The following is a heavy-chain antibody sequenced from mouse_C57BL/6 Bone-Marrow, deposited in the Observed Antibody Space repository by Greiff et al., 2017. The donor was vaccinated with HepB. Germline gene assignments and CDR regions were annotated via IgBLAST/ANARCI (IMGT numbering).Heavy chain of an antibody. CDR3: ARSARRGFAY. D-gene: IGHD2-12*01. CDR1: GYTFTDYN. CDR2: INPNNGGT. V-gene: IGHV1-18*01. Sequence: DVHLVESGPELVKPGASVKIPCKASGYTFTDYNMDWVKQSHGKSLEWIGDINPNNGGTIYNQKFKGKATLTVDKSSSTAYMELRSLTSEDTAVYYCARSARRGFAYWGQGTLVTVSA. J-gene: IGHJ3*01.